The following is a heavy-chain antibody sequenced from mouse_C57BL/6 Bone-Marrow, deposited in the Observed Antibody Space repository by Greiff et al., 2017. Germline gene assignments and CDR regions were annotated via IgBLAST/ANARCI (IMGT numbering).Heavy chain of an antibody. V-gene: IGHV5-6*01. CDR1: GFTFSSYG. CDR3: ARQDYGSFYWYFDV. J-gene: IGHJ1*03. Sequence: EVKLQESGGDLVKPGGSLKLSCAASGFTFSSYGMSWVRQTPDKRLEWVATISSGGSYTYYPDSVKGRFTISRDNAKNTLYLQRSSLKSEDTAMYYCARQDYGSFYWYFDVWGTGTTVTVSS. CDR2: ISSGGSYT. D-gene: IGHD1-1*01.